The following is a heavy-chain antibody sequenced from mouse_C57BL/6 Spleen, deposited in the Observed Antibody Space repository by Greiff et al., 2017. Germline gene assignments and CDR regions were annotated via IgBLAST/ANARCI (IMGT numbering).Heavy chain of an antibody. V-gene: IGHV7-3*01. J-gene: IGHJ2*01. CDR2: ISNKANGYTT. CDR1: GFTFTDYY. D-gene: IGHD1-1*01. CDR3: AISRSRSDYYGRSYYFDY. Sequence: EVKVVESGGGLVQPGGSLSLSCAASGFTFTDYYMSWVRQPPGKALEWLGFISNKANGYTTEYSATVKGRFTISRDNSQSILYLQMNALRAEISSTYYCAISRSRSDYYGRSYYFDYWGQGTTLTVSS.